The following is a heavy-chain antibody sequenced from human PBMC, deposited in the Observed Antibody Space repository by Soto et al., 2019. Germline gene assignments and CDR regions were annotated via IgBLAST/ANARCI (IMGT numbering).Heavy chain of an antibody. CDR1: EFTFSNYA. CDR3: AKERSSGWTDTFDY. D-gene: IGHD6-19*01. Sequence: GGSLRLSCAASEFTFSNYAMSWVRQAPGKGLEWVSRISGSAASAYYADSVKGRFTISRDNSKNTLYLQMYSLRAEDTAVYYCAKERSSGWTDTFDYWGQGSLVTSPQ. J-gene: IGHJ4*02. CDR2: ISGSAASA. V-gene: IGHV3-23*01.